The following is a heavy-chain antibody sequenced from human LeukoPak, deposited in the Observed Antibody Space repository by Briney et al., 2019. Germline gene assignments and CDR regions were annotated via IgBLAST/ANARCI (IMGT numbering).Heavy chain of an antibody. CDR1: GFTFSSYG. CDR2: ISYDGSNK. V-gene: IGHV3-30*03. Sequence: GGSLRLSCAASGFTFSSYGMHWVRQAPGKGLEWVAVISYDGSNKYYADSVKGRFTISRDNSKNTLYLQMNSLRAEDTAVYYCARSRPSSGMAFDYWGQGTLVTVSS. CDR3: ARSRPSSGMAFDY. J-gene: IGHJ4*02. D-gene: IGHD3-10*01.